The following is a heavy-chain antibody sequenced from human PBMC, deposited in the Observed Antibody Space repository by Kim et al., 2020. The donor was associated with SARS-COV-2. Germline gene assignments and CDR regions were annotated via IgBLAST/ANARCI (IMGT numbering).Heavy chain of an antibody. Sequence: GGSLRLSCAASGFTFDDYAMHWVRQAPGKGLEWVSGISWNSGSIGYADSVKGRFTISRDNAKNSLYLQMNSLRAEDTALYYCAKDISWGSSSWYVLDYWGQGTLVTVSS. CDR3: AKDISWGSSSWYVLDY. D-gene: IGHD6-13*01. V-gene: IGHV3-9*01. J-gene: IGHJ4*02. CDR2: ISWNSGSI. CDR1: GFTFDDYA.